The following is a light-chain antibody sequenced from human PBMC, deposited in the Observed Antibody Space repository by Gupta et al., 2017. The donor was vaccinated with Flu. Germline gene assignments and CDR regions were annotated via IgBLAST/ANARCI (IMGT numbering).Light chain of an antibody. Sequence: AIQLAQSPSSLSASVGDRVTITCRTSQAISNALAWYQQKPGKAPKLLIYDASRLHTGVPSRFSGGGSGTDFTRTSSSMQPEDFETYDGKQSTTFGHGTRVDIK. CDR3: KQSTT. CDR1: QAISNA. J-gene: IGKJ3*01. CDR2: DAS. V-gene: IGKV1-13*02.